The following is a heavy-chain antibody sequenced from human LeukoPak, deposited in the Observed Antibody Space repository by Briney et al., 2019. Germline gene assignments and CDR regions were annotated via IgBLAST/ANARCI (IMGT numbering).Heavy chain of an antibody. J-gene: IGHJ3*02. V-gene: IGHV4-59*01. CDR2: IYYSGST. CDR3: ARMYWNIVGARRAFEI. D-gene: IGHD1-26*01. CDR1: GGSISSYS. Sequence: SETLSLTCTVSGGSISSYSWTWIRQPPGKGLEWIGSIYYSGSTNYNPSLKSRVTISVDTSKNQFSLKLSSVTAADTAVYYCARMYWNIVGARRAFEIWGQGTMVTVSS.